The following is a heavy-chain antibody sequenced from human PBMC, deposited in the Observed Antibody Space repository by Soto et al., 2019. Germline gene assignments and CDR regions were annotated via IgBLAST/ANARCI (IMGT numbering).Heavy chain of an antibody. CDR2: ISAYNGKT. J-gene: IGHJ6*02. CDR3: ARGGDINYYPAMDV. D-gene: IGHD5-12*01. CDR1: GYTFTSYG. Sequence: QVQLVQSGGEVEKPGASVKLSCTASGYTFTSYGISWVRQAPGQGLEWMGWISAYNGKTNYAQNVQGRVTMTTDTSTRTAYMDLRSLRSDDTAVYYCARGGDINYYPAMDVWCQGTTVTVSS. V-gene: IGHV1-18*01.